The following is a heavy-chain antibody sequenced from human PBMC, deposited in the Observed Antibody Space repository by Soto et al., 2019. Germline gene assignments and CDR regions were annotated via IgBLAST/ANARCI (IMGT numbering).Heavy chain of an antibody. CDR1: GFTFSSYG. CDR3: ARDQYYDSSGYYSTDPMGGY. V-gene: IGHV3-33*01. D-gene: IGHD3-22*01. J-gene: IGHJ4*02. Sequence: GGSLRLSCAASGFTFSSYGMHWVRQAPGKGLEWVAVIWYDGSNKYYADSVKGRFTISRDNSKNTLYLQMNSLRAEDTAVYYCARDQYYDSSGYYSTDPMGGYWGQGTLVTVSS. CDR2: IWYDGSNK.